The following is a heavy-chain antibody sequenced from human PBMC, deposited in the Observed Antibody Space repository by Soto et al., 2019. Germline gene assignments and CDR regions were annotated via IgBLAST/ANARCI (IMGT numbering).Heavy chain of an antibody. V-gene: IGHV1-46*01. Sequence: ASVKVSCKASGYTFTSYYMHWVRQAPGQGLEWMGIINPSGGSTSYAQKFQGRVTMTRDTSTSTVYMELSSLRSEDTAGYYCARWKAYDFWSGYYAGDYGIDVWGQGTTVTVSS. CDR1: GYTFTSYY. CDR3: ARWKAYDFWSGYYAGDYGIDV. CDR2: INPSGGST. D-gene: IGHD3-3*01. J-gene: IGHJ6*02.